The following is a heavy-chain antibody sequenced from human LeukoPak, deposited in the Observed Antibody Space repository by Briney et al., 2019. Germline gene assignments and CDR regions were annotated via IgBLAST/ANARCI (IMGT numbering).Heavy chain of an antibody. Sequence: GGSLRLSCAASGFTFSNAWMSWVRQAPGKGLEWVGRIKSKTDGGTTDYAAPVKGKFTISRDDSKNTLYLQMNSLKTEDTAVYYCTTDLEYYYDSSGYYFYYWGQGTLVTVSS. CDR1: GFTFSNAW. D-gene: IGHD3-22*01. J-gene: IGHJ4*02. V-gene: IGHV3-15*01. CDR3: TTDLEYYYDSSGYYFYY. CDR2: IKSKTDGGTT.